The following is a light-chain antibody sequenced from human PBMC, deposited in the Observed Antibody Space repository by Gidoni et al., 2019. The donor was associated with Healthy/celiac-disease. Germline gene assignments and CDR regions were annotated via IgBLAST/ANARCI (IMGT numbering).Light chain of an antibody. CDR1: QGISSW. J-gene: IGKJ4*01. V-gene: IGKV1-12*01. CDR2: AAS. Sequence: DIQMTQSPSSVSASVGDRVPITCRASQGISSWLAWYQQKPGKATQLLTYAASSLQSGVPSRFSGSGSGTDSTPTISRLQPEYFVTYYCQQANSFPLTFGGGTKVEIK. CDR3: QQANSFPLT.